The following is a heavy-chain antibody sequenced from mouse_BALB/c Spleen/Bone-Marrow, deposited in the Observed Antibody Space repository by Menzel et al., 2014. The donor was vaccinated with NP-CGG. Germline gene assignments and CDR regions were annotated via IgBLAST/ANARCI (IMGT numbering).Heavy chain of an antibody. Sequence: VKLMESGAELVKPGASVKLSCKASGYTFTSYWMHWVKQRPGQGLEWVGKVNPSNGRTNYNEKFKSKATLTVDKSSSTAYMQLSSLTSEDSAVYYCARPYYGPYFDYWGQGTTLTVSS. CDR3: ARPYYGPYFDY. CDR2: VNPSNGRT. D-gene: IGHD1-2*01. V-gene: IGHV1S81*02. CDR1: GYTFTSYW. J-gene: IGHJ2*01.